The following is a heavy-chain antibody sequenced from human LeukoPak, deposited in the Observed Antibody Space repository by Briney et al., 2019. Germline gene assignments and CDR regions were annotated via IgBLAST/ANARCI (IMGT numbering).Heavy chain of an antibody. CDR3: AREKDYFDSGGAFDI. CDR1: GGSISSGGYY. V-gene: IGHV4-31*02. CDR2: IYYSGST. Sequence: PSQTLSLTCTVSGGSISSGGYYWSWIRQHPGKGLEWIGYIYYSGSTNYNPSLKSRVTMSVDTSKNQFPLKLSSVTAADTAVYYCAREKDYFDSGGAFDIWGQGTMVTVSS. D-gene: IGHD3-22*01. J-gene: IGHJ3*02.